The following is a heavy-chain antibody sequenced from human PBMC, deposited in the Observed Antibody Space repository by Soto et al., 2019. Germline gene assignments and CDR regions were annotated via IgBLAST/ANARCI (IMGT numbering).Heavy chain of an antibody. J-gene: IGHJ4*02. CDR2: INPSGGST. V-gene: IGHV1-46*03. CDR3: ARRYCSSTSCYPEAYFDY. D-gene: IGHD2-2*01. CDR1: GYTFTSYY. Sequence: ASVKVSCKASGYTFTSYYMHWVRQAPGQGLEWMGIINPSGGSTSYAQKFQGRVTMTRDTSTSTVYMELSSLRSEDTAVYYCARRYCSSTSCYPEAYFDYWGKGTLVTVSS.